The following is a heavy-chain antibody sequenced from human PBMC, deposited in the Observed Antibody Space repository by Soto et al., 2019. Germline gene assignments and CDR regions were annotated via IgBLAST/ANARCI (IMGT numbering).Heavy chain of an antibody. D-gene: IGHD6-13*01. V-gene: IGHV1-69*06. Sequence: SVKVSCEASGGTFSSYAISWVRQAPGQGLEWMGGIIPIFGTANYAQKFQGRVTITADKSTSTAYMELSSLRSEDTAVYYCARDKWIAAAGYYYGMDVWGQGTTVTVSS. CDR3: ARDKWIAAAGYYYGMDV. CDR2: IIPIFGTA. CDR1: GGTFSSYA. J-gene: IGHJ6*02.